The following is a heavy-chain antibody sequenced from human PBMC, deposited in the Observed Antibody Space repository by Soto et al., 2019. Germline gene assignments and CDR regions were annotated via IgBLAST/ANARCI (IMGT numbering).Heavy chain of an antibody. CDR3: ARPSPYCGGDCYSNDAFDI. V-gene: IGHV4-34*01. J-gene: IGHJ3*02. CDR2: INHSGST. D-gene: IGHD2-21*02. CDR1: GGSFSGYY. Sequence: SETLSLICAVYGGSFSGYYWSWIRQPPGKGLEWIGEINHSGSTNYNPSLKSRVTISVDTSKNQFSLKLSSVTAADTAVYYCARPSPYCGGDCYSNDAFDIWGQGTMVTVSS.